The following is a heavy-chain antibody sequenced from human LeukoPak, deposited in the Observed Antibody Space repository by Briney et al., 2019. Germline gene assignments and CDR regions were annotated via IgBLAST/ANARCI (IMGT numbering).Heavy chain of an antibody. Sequence: GGSLRLSCAASGFIFSRYGMSWVRQAPGKGLEWVSSISSSSSYIYYADSVKGRFTISRDNAKNSLYLQMNSLRAEDTAVYYCARGKGDDILTGYDYWGQGTLVTVSS. J-gene: IGHJ4*02. V-gene: IGHV3-21*01. D-gene: IGHD3-9*01. CDR2: ISSSSSYI. CDR3: ARGKGDDILTGYDY. CDR1: GFIFSRYG.